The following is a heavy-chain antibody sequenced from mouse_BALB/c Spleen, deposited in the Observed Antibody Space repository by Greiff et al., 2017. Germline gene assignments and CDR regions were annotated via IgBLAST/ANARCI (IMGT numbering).Heavy chain of an antibody. CDR2: IDPANGNT. Sequence: LVESGAELVKPGASVKLSCTASGFNIKDTYMHWVKQRPEQGLEWIGRIDPANGNTKYDPKFQGKATITADTSSNTAYLQLSSLTSEDTAVYYCARGYYGYLYAMDYWGQGTSVTVSS. CDR3: ARGYYGYLYAMDY. CDR1: GFNIKDTY. D-gene: IGHD1-2*01. J-gene: IGHJ4*01. V-gene: IGHV14-3*02.